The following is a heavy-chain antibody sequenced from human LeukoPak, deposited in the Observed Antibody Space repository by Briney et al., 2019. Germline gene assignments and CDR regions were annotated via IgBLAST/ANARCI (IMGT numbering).Heavy chain of an antibody. CDR1: GFTFNNFA. J-gene: IGHJ3*02. Sequence: PGGSLRLSCATSGFTFNNFAMTWVRQAPGKGLEWVSAITGSGGSTYFADSVKGRFTISRDISKNTLYLQMNNLRAEDSALYYCARGGRGSAAVVAPRSFDIWGQGTMVTVSS. CDR2: ITGSGGST. D-gene: IGHD3-22*01. V-gene: IGHV3-23*01. CDR3: ARGGRGSAAVVAPRSFDI.